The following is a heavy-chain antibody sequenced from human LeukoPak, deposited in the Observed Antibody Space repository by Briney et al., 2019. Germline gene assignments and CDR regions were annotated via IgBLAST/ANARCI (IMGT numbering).Heavy chain of an antibody. CDR2: IYYSGST. D-gene: IGHD5-18*01. V-gene: IGHV4-39*07. J-gene: IGHJ6*02. CDR1: GGSIISSSYY. CDR3: ATYSSLQLDYGMDV. Sequence: PSETLYLSCTVSGGSIISSSYYWGWIRQPPEKGVEWIGCIYYSGSTYYNPSLKSRVTISVDTSKNQVSLKLSSVTAADTVVYYCATYSSLQLDYGMDVWGQGTTVTVSS.